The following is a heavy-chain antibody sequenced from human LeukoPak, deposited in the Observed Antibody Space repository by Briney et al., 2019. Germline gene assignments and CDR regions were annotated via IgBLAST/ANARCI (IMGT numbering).Heavy chain of an antibody. D-gene: IGHD6-6*01. Sequence: SETLSLTCAVYGGSFSGYYWSWIRQPPGKGLEWIGEINHSGSTNYNPSLKSRVTISVDTSKNQFSLRLSSVTAADTAVYYCARGQGQLVAYYFDYWGQGTLVTVSS. CDR1: GGSFSGYY. CDR2: INHSGST. J-gene: IGHJ4*02. CDR3: ARGQGQLVAYYFDY. V-gene: IGHV4-34*01.